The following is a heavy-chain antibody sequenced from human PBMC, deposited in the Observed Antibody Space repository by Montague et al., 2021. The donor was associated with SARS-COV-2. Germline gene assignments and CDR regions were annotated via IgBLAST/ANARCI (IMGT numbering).Heavy chain of an antibody. J-gene: IGHJ4*02. CDR2: ISYDGSNK. CDR3: ARDHLNRRGAEGFLTIFGVVTSNYFDS. V-gene: IGHV3-30*04. Sequence: SLRLSCAASGFTFSSYAMHWVRQAPGKGLEWVAVISYDGSNKYYXDSVKGRFTISRDNSKNTLYLQMNSLRAEDTAVYYCARDHLNRRGAEGFLTIFGVVTSNYFDSWGQGTLVTVSS. CDR1: GFTFSSYA. D-gene: IGHD3-3*01.